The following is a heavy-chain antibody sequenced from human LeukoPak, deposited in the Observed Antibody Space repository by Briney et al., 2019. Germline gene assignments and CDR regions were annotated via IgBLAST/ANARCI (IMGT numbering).Heavy chain of an antibody. Sequence: ASVKVSCKPSRYTFTSYYINWVRQDTAHGLEWMGWMNPHSGNTGYAQKFQGRVTMTRNTSISTAYMELSSLRSEDTAVYYCASGLVGSSPSSWGQGTLVTVSS. V-gene: IGHV1-8*01. CDR3: ASGLVGSSPSS. CDR2: MNPHSGNT. D-gene: IGHD6-6*01. CDR1: RYTFTSYY. J-gene: IGHJ5*02.